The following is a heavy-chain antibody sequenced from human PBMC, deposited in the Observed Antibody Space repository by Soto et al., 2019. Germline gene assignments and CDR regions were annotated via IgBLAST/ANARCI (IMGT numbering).Heavy chain of an antibody. CDR3: ARFSRSHDTEY. CDR1: GFTFNNYW. CDR2: INQDGSQR. V-gene: IGHV3-7*05. J-gene: IGHJ4*02. Sequence: EEQLVESGGGLVQPGESLTLSCRTPGFTFNNYWMSWLRQAPGKGLEWVANINQDGSQRYYVDSVKGRFTFSRDNAKTSLYLQMNSLRVEDTAPYYCARFSRSHDTEYWGQGTLVSVSS.